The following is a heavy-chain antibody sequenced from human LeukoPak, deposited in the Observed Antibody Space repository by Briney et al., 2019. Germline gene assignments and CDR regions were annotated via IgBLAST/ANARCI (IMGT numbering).Heavy chain of an antibody. J-gene: IGHJ3*02. CDR3: ARGTNWGSLVGAFDI. D-gene: IGHD7-27*01. Sequence: SETLSLTCSVSGGSISSGGYYWSWIRQHPGKGLEWIGYIYYSGSTYYNPSLKSRVIISLDTSKIQFSLNLSSVTAADTAVYYCARGTNWGSLVGAFDIWGQGTMVTVSS. CDR2: IYYSGST. CDR1: GGSISSGGYY. V-gene: IGHV4-31*03.